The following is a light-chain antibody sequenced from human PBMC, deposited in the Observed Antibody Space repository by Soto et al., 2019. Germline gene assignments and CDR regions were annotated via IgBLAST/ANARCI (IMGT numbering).Light chain of an antibody. CDR2: DAS. V-gene: IGKV3-11*01. J-gene: IGKJ1*01. CDR1: QSLTSY. CDR3: QQRSNWPRT. Sequence: EIVMTQSPGTLFVSPGETATLSCRASQSLTSYLAWYQQKPGQAPRLLIYDASNRATGIPARFSGSGSGTDFTLTISSLEPEDFAVYYCQQRSNWPRTFGQGTKVDIK.